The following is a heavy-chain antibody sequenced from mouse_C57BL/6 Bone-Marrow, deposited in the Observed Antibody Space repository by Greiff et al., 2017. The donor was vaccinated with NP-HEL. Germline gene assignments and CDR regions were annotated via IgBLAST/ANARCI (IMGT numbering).Heavy chain of an antibody. CDR1: GFNIKDDY. V-gene: IGHV14-4*01. CDR3: TLSVCDY. Sequence: EVQLQQSGAELVRPGASVKLSCTASGFNIKDDYMHWVKQRPEQGLEWIGWIDPENGDTEYASKFQGKATIPADTSSNTAYLQLSSLTSEDTAVYDCTLSVCDYWGQGTTLTVSS. CDR2: IDPENGDT. J-gene: IGHJ2*01.